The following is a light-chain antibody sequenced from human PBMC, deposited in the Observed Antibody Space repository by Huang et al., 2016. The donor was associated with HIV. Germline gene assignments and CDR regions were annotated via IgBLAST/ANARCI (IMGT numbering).Light chain of an antibody. Sequence: DIQMTQSPYSLSASVGDRVTITCRASPNISSFLNLYQQKPGKAPTLLIHAASNLLSGVPSMFSGSGSRTIFILSISSLQPDDFVPYYCQQSYSSPLTFGPGTTVDI. V-gene: IGKV1-39*01. CDR3: QQSYSSPLT. CDR2: AAS. J-gene: IGKJ3*01. CDR1: PNISSF.